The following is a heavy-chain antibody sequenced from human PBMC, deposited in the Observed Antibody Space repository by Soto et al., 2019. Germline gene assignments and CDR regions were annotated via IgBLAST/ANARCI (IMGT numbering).Heavy chain of an antibody. V-gene: IGHV3-23*01. Sequence: EVQLLESGGGLVQPGGSLRLSCAASGFTFSSYAMSWVRQAPGKGLEWVSAISGSGGSTYYADSGKGRFTISRDNSKNTLYLQMNRLRADETAVYYCAKVGGSFPDAFDIWGQGTMVTVSS. CDR2: ISGSGGST. J-gene: IGHJ3*02. CDR1: GFTFSSYA. CDR3: AKVGGSFPDAFDI. D-gene: IGHD3-10*01.